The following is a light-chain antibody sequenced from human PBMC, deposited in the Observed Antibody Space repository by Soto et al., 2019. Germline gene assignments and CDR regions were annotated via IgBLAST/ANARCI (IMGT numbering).Light chain of an antibody. CDR1: SSDIGAYPH. V-gene: IGLV2-14*01. J-gene: IGLJ2*01. CDR3: SSYTRDFTMV. Sequence: QSALTQPASMSGSPGQSITISCTGTSSDIGAYPHVSWYQHHPGKVPKLIISGVSNRPSGVSNRFSGSKSGNAASLTISGLQAEDEADYYCSSYTRDFTMVFGGGTKLTVL. CDR2: GVS.